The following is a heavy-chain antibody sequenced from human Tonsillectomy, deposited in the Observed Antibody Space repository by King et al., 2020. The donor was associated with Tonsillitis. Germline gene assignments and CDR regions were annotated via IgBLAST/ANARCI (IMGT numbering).Heavy chain of an antibody. CDR1: GFSLSNARMG. D-gene: IGHD6-13*01. Sequence: VTLKESGPVLVKPTETLTLTCTVSGFSLSNARMGVSWIRQPPGKALEWLAHIFSNDEKSYITSPKSRLTLSKDTSKSQVVLTMTNMDPVDTATYYCARRAGYSSSWYYAFDIWGQGTMVTVSS. CDR2: IFSNDEK. CDR3: ARRAGYSSSWYYAFDI. J-gene: IGHJ3*02. V-gene: IGHV2-26*01.